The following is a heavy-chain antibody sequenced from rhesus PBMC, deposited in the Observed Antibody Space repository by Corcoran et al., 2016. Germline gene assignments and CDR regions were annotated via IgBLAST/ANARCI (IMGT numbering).Heavy chain of an antibody. CDR2: INGNSGST. J-gene: IGHJ4*01. Sequence: QVQLQESGPGLVRPSETLSLTCAVSGGSFNTYWWSWIRQPPGKGLEWIGEINGNSGSTNYNPSLKSRVTISKDASENQFSLNLSSVTAADTAVYSCAGSVAGLDFWGQGLLVTVSS. CDR1: GGSFNTYW. CDR3: AGSVAGLDF. V-gene: IGHV4-80*01. D-gene: IGHD4-29*01.